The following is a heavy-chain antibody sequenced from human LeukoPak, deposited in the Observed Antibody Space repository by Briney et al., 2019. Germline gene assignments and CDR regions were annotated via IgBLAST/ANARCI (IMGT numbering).Heavy chain of an antibody. CDR3: ARALLGRYCSGGSCYSFGY. D-gene: IGHD2-15*01. CDR2: ISAYNGNT. Sequence: GASVKVSCKASGYTFTSYGISWVRQAHGQGLEWMGWISAYNGNTNYAQKLQGRVTMTTDTSTSTAYMELRSLRSDDTAVYYCARALLGRYCSGGSCYSFGYWGQGTLVTVSS. CDR1: GYTFTSYG. V-gene: IGHV1-18*04. J-gene: IGHJ4*02.